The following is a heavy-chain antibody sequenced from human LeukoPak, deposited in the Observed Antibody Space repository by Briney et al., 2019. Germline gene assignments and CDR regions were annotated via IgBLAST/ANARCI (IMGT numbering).Heavy chain of an antibody. CDR3: ARNTLTYYYDSSGYYSDY. CDR2: IYPGDSDT. D-gene: IGHD3-22*01. V-gene: IGHV5-51*01. J-gene: IGHJ4*02. Sequence: GESLKISCKGSGYSFTSYWIGWVRQMPGKGLEWMGTIYPGDSDTRYSPSFQGQVTISADKSISTAYLQWSSLKASDTAMYYCARNTLTYYYDSSGYYSDYWGQGTLVTVSS. CDR1: GYSFTSYW.